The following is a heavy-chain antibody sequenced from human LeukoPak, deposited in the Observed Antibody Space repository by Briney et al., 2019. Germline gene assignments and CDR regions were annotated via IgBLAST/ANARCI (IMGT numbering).Heavy chain of an antibody. CDR3: ASFYCSGGSCYQYYSYYYMDV. CDR1: GGSISSSSYY. CDR2: VYYSGST. V-gene: IGHV4-39*01. J-gene: IGHJ6*03. D-gene: IGHD2-15*01. Sequence: SETLSLTCTVSGGSISSSSYYWGWIRQPPGKGLEWIGSVYYSGSTYSNPSLQSRVTISVDTSKNQFSLKLNSVTAADTAVYYCASFYCSGGSCYQYYSYYYMDVWGKGTTVTISS.